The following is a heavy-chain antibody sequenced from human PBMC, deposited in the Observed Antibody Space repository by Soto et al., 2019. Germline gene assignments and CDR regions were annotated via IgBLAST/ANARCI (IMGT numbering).Heavy chain of an antibody. CDR2: INPSDGST. CDR3: AREVANSYGRGRAFDL. V-gene: IGHV1-46*01. J-gene: IGHJ4*02. Sequence: ASVKVSCKASGYTFTTYYMHWVRQAPGQGLEWLGVINPSDGSTHYAQKFQGRVTMTRDTSTSTVYMELGSLRSEDTAVYSCAREVANSYGRGRAFDLWGQGTLVTVSS. D-gene: IGHD5-18*01. CDR1: GYTFTTYY.